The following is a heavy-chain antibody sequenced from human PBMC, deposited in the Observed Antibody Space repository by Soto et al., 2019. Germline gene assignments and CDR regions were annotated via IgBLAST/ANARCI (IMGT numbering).Heavy chain of an antibody. D-gene: IGHD2-15*01. Sequence: ASVKVSCKASGGTFSSYAISWVRQAPGQGLEWMGGIIPIFGTANYAQKFQGRVTITADESTSTAYMELSSLRSEDTAVYYCARAMDCSGGSCYSPNPFDYWGQGTLVTVSS. CDR1: GGTFSSYA. V-gene: IGHV1-69*13. CDR3: ARAMDCSGGSCYSPNPFDY. J-gene: IGHJ4*02. CDR2: IIPIFGTA.